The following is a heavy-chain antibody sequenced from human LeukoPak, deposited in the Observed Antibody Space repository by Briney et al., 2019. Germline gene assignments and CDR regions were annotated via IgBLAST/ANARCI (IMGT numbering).Heavy chain of an antibody. D-gene: IGHD6-19*01. V-gene: IGHV3-30-3*01. CDR1: GFTFSSYA. CDR3: ARPGIAVAGTTYFDY. J-gene: IGHJ4*02. Sequence: AGGSLRLSCAASGFTFSSYAMHWVRQAPGKGLEWVAFISYDGSNKYYADSVKGLFTISRENSKNTLYLQMNSLRAEDTAVYYCARPGIAVAGTTYFDYWGQGTLVTVSS. CDR2: ISYDGSNK.